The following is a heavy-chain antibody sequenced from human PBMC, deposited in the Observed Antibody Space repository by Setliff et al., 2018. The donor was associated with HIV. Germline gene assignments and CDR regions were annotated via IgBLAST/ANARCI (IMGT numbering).Heavy chain of an antibody. J-gene: IGHJ4*02. D-gene: IGHD1-26*01. Sequence: PGASVKVSCKASGYSPGNYGIAWVRQARGQGLEWLGWISVNTGDVFYAQTFQGRVTMTADASTGTVHMDLRGLTFDDSAIYFCAYRRGGWELRVWGQGTSVIVSS. CDR2: ISVNTGDV. CDR3: AYRRGGWELRV. CDR1: GYSPGNYG. V-gene: IGHV1-18*01.